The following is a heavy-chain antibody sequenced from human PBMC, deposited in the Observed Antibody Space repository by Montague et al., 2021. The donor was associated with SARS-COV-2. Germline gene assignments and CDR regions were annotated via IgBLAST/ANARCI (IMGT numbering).Heavy chain of an antibody. CDR2: IYWDDDK. Sequence: PALVKPTQTLTLTCTFSEFSLTTSGVGVGWIRQPPGKALECLALIYWDDDKRYSLSLKSRLTITKDTSKNQVVLTMTNMDPVDTATYYCARRRGLLLSDAFDIWGQGTMVTVSS. V-gene: IGHV2-5*02. D-gene: IGHD1-26*01. CDR1: EFSLTTSGVG. CDR3: ARRRGLLLSDAFDI. J-gene: IGHJ3*02.